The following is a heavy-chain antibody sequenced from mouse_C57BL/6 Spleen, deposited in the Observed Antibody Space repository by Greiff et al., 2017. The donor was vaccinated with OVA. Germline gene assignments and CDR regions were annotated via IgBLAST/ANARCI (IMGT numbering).Heavy chain of an antibody. J-gene: IGHJ2*01. CDR1: GFNITDYY. CDR3: SRLGDGYYADY. D-gene: IGHD2-3*01. Sequence: VQLQQSGAELVKPGASVKLSCKASGFNITDYYMHWVKQRPEQGLEWIGRIDPEDGETKYAPKFQGKATITADTSSNTAYLQLSSLRCEDTAVYYCSRLGDGYYADYWGQGTTLTVSS. V-gene: IGHV14-2*01. CDR2: IDPEDGET.